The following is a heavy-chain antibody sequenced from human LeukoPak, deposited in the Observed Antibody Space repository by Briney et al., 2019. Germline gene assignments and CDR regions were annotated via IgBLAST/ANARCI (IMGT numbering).Heavy chain of an antibody. Sequence: GGSLRLSCTASGSLHDYAMHWVRQVPGKGLEWVSGIYWNSDRIDYADSVKGRFTISRDNAKNSLFLQMGSLRADDTAVYYCARAILPAAIEEALNIWGLGTMVIVSS. D-gene: IGHD2-15*01. J-gene: IGHJ3*02. CDR3: ARAILPAAIEEALNI. CDR2: IYWNSDRI. CDR1: GSLHDYA. V-gene: IGHV3-9*01.